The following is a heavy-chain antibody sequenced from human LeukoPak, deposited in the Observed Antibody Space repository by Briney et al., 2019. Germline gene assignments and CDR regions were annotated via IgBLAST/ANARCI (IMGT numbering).Heavy chain of an antibody. V-gene: IGHV3-30-3*01. CDR1: GFTVSNAW. CDR3: ARGGQLDELDY. J-gene: IGHJ4*02. D-gene: IGHD6-6*01. CDR2: ISYDGSNK. Sequence: AGGSLRLSCAASGFTVSNAWMNWVRQAPGKGLEWVAVISYDGSNKYYADSVKGRFTISRDNSKNTLYLQMNSLRAEDTAVYYCARGGQLDELDYWGQGTLVTVSS.